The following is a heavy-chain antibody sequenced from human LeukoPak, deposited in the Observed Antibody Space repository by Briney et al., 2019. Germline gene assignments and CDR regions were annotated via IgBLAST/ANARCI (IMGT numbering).Heavy chain of an antibody. CDR1: GYSFTNNW. V-gene: IGHV5-51*01. CDR3: ARHLVYSNTYYFDY. J-gene: IGHJ4*02. D-gene: IGHD4-11*01. CDR2: TYPGDSNT. Sequence: GESLKISCKGSGYSFTNNWIGWVRQMPGKGLEWMGITYPGDSNTRYSPSFQGQVTISADKSISSAYLQWSSLKASDTAMYYCARHLVYSNTYYFDYWGQGTLVTVSS.